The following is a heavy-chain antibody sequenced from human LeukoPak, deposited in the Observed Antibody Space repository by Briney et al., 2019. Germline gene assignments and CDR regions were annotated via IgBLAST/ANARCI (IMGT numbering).Heavy chain of an antibody. CDR2: ITSSSSYI. V-gene: IGHV3-21*04. J-gene: IGHJ4*02. CDR3: ARGYNYGTS. CDR1: GFTFSSFT. D-gene: IGHD5-18*01. Sequence: GGSLRLSCAASGFTFSSFTMNWVRQAPGKGLEWVSSITSSSSYIYYADSVKGRFTISRDNAKNSLYLQMDSLRADDTALYYCARGYNYGTSWGQGTLVTVSS.